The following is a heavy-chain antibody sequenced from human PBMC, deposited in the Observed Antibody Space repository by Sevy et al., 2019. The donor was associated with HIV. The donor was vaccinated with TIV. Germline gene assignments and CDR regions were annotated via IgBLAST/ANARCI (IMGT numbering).Heavy chain of an antibody. V-gene: IGHV4-39*01. CDR3: ARYLRCDHAGGFDF. J-gene: IGHJ5*01. CDR2: IDYIGTT. Sequence: SETLSLTCTVSSGSISSSSYYWGWIRQSPGKGLEWIAIIDYIGTTYYNLALKSRVTITGDRSKNEVSLNLRFVTAADAAVYYCARYLRCDHAGGFDFWGQGTPVTVSS. D-gene: IGHD2-2*01. CDR1: SGSISSSSYY.